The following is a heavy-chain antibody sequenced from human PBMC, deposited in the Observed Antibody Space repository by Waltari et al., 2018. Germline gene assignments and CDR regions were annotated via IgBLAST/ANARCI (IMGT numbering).Heavy chain of an antibody. J-gene: IGHJ6*02. CDR2: IKSRSDGGTG. CDR1: GFTINDAW. CDR3: ASNHLVRGSHWSYGMDV. Sequence: VQLVESGGGSVKLGGSLRLSCTASGFTINDAWMSWVRQAAGKGLEWVGHIKSRSDGGTGEYAAPVKGRFAISRDDSKNTVWLQMDSLKTEDTAVYYCASNHLVRGSHWSYGMDVWGQGTTVTVSS. D-gene: IGHD3-10*01. V-gene: IGHV3-15*01.